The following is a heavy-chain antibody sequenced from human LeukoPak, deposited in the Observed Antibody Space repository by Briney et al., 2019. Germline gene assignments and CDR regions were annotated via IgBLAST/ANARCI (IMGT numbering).Heavy chain of an antibody. J-gene: IGHJ4*02. CDR3: TRVVAATY. Sequence: GGSLRLSCAASGFTFSNAWMSWVRQAPGKGLEWVGHIKSKTDGGTTDYAAPVKGRFTISRDDSKNTLYLQMNSLKTEDTAVYYCTRVVAATYWGQGTLVTVSS. CDR2: IKSKTDGGTT. D-gene: IGHD2-15*01. V-gene: IGHV3-15*01. CDR1: GFTFSNAW.